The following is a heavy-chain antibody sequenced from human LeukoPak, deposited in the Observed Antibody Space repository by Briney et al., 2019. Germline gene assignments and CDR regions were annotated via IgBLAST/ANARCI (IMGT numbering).Heavy chain of an antibody. CDR2: ISSSSSTI. CDR3: AREEGSMVRGLAYAFDI. CDR1: GFTFSSYS. D-gene: IGHD3-10*01. Sequence: GGSLRPSRAAPGFTFSSYSMKWVRQDPRKGPEWDSLISSSSSTIYYADSVKGRFTISRDNAKNSLYLQMNSLRAEDTAVYYCAREEGSMVRGLAYAFDIWGQGTMVTVSS. J-gene: IGHJ3*02. V-gene: IGHV3-48*04.